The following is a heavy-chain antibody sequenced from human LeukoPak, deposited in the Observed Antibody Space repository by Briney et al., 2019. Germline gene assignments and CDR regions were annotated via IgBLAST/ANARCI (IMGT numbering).Heavy chain of an antibody. D-gene: IGHD1-26*01. V-gene: IGHV4-39*01. Sequence: PSETLSLTCTVSGGSISSRSYYWGWIRQPPGKGLEWIGKISDSGNTYYSPSLRSRVTISIDMSKNQFSLRLNSVAAADTAVYFCARAHIVGATVDYWGQGALVTVSS. CDR1: GGSISSRSYY. J-gene: IGHJ4*02. CDR2: ISDSGNT. CDR3: ARAHIVGATVDY.